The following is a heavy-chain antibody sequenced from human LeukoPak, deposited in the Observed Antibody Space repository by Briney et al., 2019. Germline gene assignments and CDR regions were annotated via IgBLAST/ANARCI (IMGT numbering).Heavy chain of an antibody. V-gene: IGHV3-15*04. J-gene: IGHJ4*02. Sequence: PGGSLRLSCSASGLTVTNAWMNWVRQAPGEGLDWVGRIASKTDGGATDYAAPVKGRFTVSRDDSKNTLNLQMNSLKTEDTAVYYCTTGIRGDWGQGTLVTVSS. CDR3: TTGIRGD. D-gene: IGHD3-10*01. CDR2: IASKTDGGAT. CDR1: GLTVTNAW.